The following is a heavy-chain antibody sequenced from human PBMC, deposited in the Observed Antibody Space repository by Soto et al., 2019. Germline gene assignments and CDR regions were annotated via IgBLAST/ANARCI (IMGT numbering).Heavy chain of an antibody. CDR3: LRYYGARVFFDY. CDR2: IYYSGST. V-gene: IGHV4-30-4*01. J-gene: IGHJ4*02. CDR1: GGSINNGDYY. Sequence: SETLSLTCTVSGGSINNGDYYWSWIRQPPEKGLEWIGYIYYSGSTYYNPSLKSRVTISVDTSMNQFSLNLNSVTAADTAVYYFLRYYGARVFFDYCGQGSLVLVSA. D-gene: IGHD4-17*01.